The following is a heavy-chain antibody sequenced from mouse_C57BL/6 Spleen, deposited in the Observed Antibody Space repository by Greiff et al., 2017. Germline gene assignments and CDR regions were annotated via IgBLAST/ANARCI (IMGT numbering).Heavy chain of an antibody. D-gene: IGHD4-1*01. CDR2: ISSGGDYI. Sequence: EVQGVESGEGLVKPGGSLKLSCAASGFTFSSYAMSWVRQTPEKRLEWVAYISSGGDYIYYADTVKGRFTISRDNARNTLYLQMSSLKSEDTAMYYCTRDSGGTAAYWGQGTLVTVSA. V-gene: IGHV5-9-1*02. CDR3: TRDSGGTAAY. J-gene: IGHJ3*01. CDR1: GFTFSSYA.